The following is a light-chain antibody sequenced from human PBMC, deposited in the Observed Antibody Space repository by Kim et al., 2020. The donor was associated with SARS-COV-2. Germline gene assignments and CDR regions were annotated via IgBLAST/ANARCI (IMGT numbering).Light chain of an antibody. V-gene: IGKV1-27*01. CDR3: KKCDSAPWT. Sequence: GKSPTSLCGESKNSRNFLAWFPLKPGKAPKLRSYAPPVLQQGVPPRFSGRGSGPDFTPPVTSLPPEVVATYYCKKCDSAPWTFGQGTKVDIK. CDR2: APP. J-gene: IGKJ1*01. CDR1: KNSRNF.